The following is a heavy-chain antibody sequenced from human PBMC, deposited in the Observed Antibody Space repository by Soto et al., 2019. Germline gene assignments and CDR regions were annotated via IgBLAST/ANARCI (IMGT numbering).Heavy chain of an antibody. J-gene: IGHJ4*02. CDR1: GFTFSDYY. Sequence: QVQLVESGGGLVKPGGSLRLSCAASGFTFSDYYRSWIRQAPGKGLEWVSYISSSSSYTNYADSVKGRYTISRDNAKNALYLQRNSPRAEPTAVYDCARVHHRYRGFDDVDYGGQGTLVTVSS. D-gene: IGHD5-12*01. V-gene: IGHV3-11*05. CDR2: ISSSSSYT. CDR3: ARVHHRYRGFDDVDY.